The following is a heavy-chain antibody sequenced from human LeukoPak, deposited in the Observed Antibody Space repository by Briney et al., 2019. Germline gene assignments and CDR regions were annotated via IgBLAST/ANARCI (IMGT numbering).Heavy chain of an antibody. CDR1: GFTVSSNY. D-gene: IGHD3-10*01. V-gene: IGHV3-23*01. CDR2: ISGSGGST. J-gene: IGHJ4*02. CDR3: AKDLRSWFGDY. Sequence: GGSLRLSCAASGFTVSSNYMSWVRQAPGKGLEWVSVISGSGGSTYYADSVKGRFTISRDNSKNTLYLQMNSLRAEDTAVYYCAKDLRSWFGDYWGQGTLVTVSS.